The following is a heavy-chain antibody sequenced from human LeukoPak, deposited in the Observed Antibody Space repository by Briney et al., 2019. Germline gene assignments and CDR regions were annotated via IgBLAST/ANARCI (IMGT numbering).Heavy chain of an antibody. D-gene: IGHD5-12*01. V-gene: IGHV3-74*01. Sequence: GGSLRLSCAASGFTFSSYWMHWVRQTPEKGLVWVSRIDTDGSSTIYADSVKGRFTISRDNAKNTLFLQMNSLRAEDTAVYYCTRGYVGIDYWGQETLVTVSS. CDR3: TRGYVGIDY. CDR2: IDTDGSST. J-gene: IGHJ4*02. CDR1: GFTFSSYW.